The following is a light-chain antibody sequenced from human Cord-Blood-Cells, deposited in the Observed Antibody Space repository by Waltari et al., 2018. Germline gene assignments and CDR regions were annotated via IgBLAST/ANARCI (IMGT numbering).Light chain of an antibody. CDR3: CSYAGSSTWV. J-gene: IGLJ3*02. CDR1: SSDVGSYNL. CDR2: EGS. V-gene: IGLV2-23*01. Sequence: QSALTQPASVSGSPGQSISISCTGTSSDVGSYNLVSWYQQHPGKAPKRMIYEGSKRPSGVATRFSGSKSGNTACLSISGLQAEDEADYYCCSYAGSSTWVFGGGTKLTV.